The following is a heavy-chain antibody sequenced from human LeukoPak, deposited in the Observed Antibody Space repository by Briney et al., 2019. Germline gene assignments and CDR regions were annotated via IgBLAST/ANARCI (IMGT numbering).Heavy chain of an antibody. CDR3: ARNGRVRRVVKDLFEY. J-gene: IGHJ4*02. CDR1: GYTFTDYD. Sequence: GASVKVSCKTSGYTFTDYDITWVRPAPGQGLEWMGRVSPYNGNTYYSQRFQDRVTITKDTSTGTAYMDLRNLRTDDTAMYYCARNGRVRRVVKDLFEYWGQGTLVAVSS. V-gene: IGHV1-18*01. D-gene: IGHD3-10*01. CDR2: VSPYNGNT.